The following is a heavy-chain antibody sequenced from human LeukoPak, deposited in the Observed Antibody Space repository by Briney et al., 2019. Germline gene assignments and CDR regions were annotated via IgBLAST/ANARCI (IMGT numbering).Heavy chain of an antibody. D-gene: IGHD3-10*01. CDR1: GGTFSSYA. CDR3: ARNGYGSGSYYLFDY. V-gene: IGHV1-69*01. J-gene: IGHJ4*02. CDR2: IIPIFGTA. Sequence: SVKVSCKASGGTFSSYAISWVRQAPGQGLEWMGGIIPIFGTANYAQKFQGRVTITAGESTSTAYMELSSLRSEDTAVYYCARNGYGSGSYYLFDYWGQGTLVTVSS.